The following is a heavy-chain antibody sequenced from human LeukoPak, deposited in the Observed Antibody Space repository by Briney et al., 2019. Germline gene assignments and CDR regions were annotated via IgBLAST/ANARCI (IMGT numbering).Heavy chain of an antibody. CDR1: GFTFSSYS. V-gene: IGHV3-48*01. D-gene: IGHD6-6*01. CDR3: AREGQLGPSDY. J-gene: IGHJ4*02. Sequence: PGGSLRLSCAASGFTFSSYSMNWVRQAPGKGLEWVSYISSSSSAIYYADSVKGRFTISRDNAKNSLYLQMNSLRAEDTAVYYCAREGQLGPSDYWGQGTLVTVSS. CDR2: ISSSSSAI.